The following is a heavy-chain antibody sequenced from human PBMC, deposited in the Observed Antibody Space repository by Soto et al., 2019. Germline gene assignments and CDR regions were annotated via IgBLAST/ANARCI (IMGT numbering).Heavy chain of an antibody. D-gene: IGHD3-22*01. CDR2: ISSSSSYI. CDR1: GFTFSSYS. CDR3: ARDPVHYYDSSGYYDY. J-gene: IGHJ4*02. V-gene: IGHV3-21*01. Sequence: GGSLSLSCAASGFTFSSYSMNWVRQAPGKGLEWVSSISSSSSYIYYADAVKGRFTISRDNAKNSLYLQMNSLRAEDTAVYYCARDPVHYYDSSGYYDYWGQGTLVTVSS.